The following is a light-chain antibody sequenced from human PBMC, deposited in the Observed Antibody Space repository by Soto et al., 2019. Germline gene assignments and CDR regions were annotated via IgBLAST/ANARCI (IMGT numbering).Light chain of an antibody. J-gene: IGKJ1*01. CDR2: GAS. Sequence: ETVLTQSPGTLSLSPGERATLSCRASQSINSNYLAWYQQKPGQSPRVLIYGASSRATGIPDRFSGSGSGTDCTLTISRLEPEDFAVYYFQQYDNSPRTFGQGTKVEIK. CDR3: QQYDNSPRT. V-gene: IGKV3-20*01. CDR1: QSINSNY.